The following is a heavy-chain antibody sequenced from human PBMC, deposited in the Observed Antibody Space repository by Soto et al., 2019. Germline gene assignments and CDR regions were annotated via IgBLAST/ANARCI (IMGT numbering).Heavy chain of an antibody. Sequence: EVPLLESGGALVQPGGSLRLSCAASGFTFSSYAMYWVRQAPGKGLEWVSTISNSGNTYYADSVEGRFTISRDNSKNTLYLQMNSLRAEDTAVYYCAKTKFRGVVVNVW. CDR3: AKTKFRGVVVNV. D-gene: IGHD3-10*01. CDR1: GFTFSSYA. V-gene: IGHV3-23*01. J-gene: IGHJ6*01. CDR2: ISNSGNT.